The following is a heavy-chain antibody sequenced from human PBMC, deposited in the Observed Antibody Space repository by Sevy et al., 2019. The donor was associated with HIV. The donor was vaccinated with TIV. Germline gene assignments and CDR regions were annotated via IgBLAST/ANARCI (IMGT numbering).Heavy chain of an antibody. CDR3: ARGGDRYDSSGPFDY. D-gene: IGHD3-22*01. CDR2: MNPNSGNT. V-gene: IGHV1-8*01. J-gene: IGHJ4*02. Sequence: ASVKVSCKASGYTFISYDINWVRQATGQELEWMGWMNPNSGNTDYAQKFQGRVTMTRNTSISTAYMELSSLRSEDTAVYYCARGGDRYDSSGPFDYWGQGTLVTVSS. CDR1: GYTFISYD.